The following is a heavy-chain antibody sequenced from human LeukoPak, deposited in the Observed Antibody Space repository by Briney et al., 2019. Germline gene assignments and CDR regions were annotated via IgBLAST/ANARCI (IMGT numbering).Heavy chain of an antibody. J-gene: IGHJ4*02. V-gene: IGHV3-48*03. CDR2: FSSSGSTI. CDR3: ARFWALYIDY. CDR1: GFTFSSYE. D-gene: IGHD2-2*02. Sequence: GGSLRLSCGASGFTFSSYEMKWVSQAPGKGLEWISYFSSSGSTISYADSVKGRFTISRDNAKNSLYLQMHSLRAEDTAVYYCARFWALYIDYWGQGTLVTVSS.